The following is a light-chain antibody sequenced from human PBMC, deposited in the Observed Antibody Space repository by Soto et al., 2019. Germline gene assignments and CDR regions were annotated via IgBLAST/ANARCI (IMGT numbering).Light chain of an antibody. CDR3: LQYFTYPFT. CDR1: QRVGGG. V-gene: IGKV1-5*03. CDR2: GGS. J-gene: IGKJ4*01. Sequence: DIQMTQSPSTLSASVGDRVTITCRASQRVGGGLVWYQQKPGKAPKILIYGGSSLESVVPSRFSGSGSGAEFTLTIDSLQPDDFATYYCLQYFTYPFTFGGGTKVEIK.